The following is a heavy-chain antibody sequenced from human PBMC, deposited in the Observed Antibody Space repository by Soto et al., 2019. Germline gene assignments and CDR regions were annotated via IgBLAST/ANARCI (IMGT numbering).Heavy chain of an antibody. J-gene: IGHJ4*02. Sequence: SETLSLTCTVSGGSISSFYWSWIRQPAGKGLEWIGRIYSGGRNNYNPSLKSRVTMSVDTSKNQFSLRLSPDDTAVYYCGKGRSGEVGVFYWGQGTRVTVSS. CDR3: GKGRSGEVGVFY. V-gene: IGHV4-4*07. CDR2: IYSGGRN. D-gene: IGHD3-10*01. CDR1: GGSISSFY.